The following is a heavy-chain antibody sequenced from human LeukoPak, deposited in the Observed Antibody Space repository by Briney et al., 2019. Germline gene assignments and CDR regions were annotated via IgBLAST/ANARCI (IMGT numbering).Heavy chain of an antibody. CDR2: ISSRGDTI. J-gene: IGHJ4*02. Sequence: PGGSLRLSCAGSGFTFSSYEMNWVRQAPGKWLEWVTSISSRGDTIYYADSVRGRFTISRDNAKHSLYLQMNSLRAEDTAMYYCARRIAATGMKYFDYWGQGTLVTVSS. CDR1: GFTFSSYE. D-gene: IGHD6-13*01. V-gene: IGHV3-48*03. CDR3: ARRIAATGMKYFDY.